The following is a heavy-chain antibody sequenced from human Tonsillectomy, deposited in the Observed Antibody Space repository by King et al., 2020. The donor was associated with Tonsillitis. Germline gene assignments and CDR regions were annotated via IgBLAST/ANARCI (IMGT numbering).Heavy chain of an antibody. D-gene: IGHD6-19*01. Sequence: VQLVESGGGLVQPGGSLKLSCTASGFTFSGPTMLWVRQASGKGLEWVGRIRSKANSYATAYAASVKGRFTLSRDDSKNTAYLQMNSLKTEDTAVYYCSLTKPGYSGGWYWGQGTLVTVSS. CDR2: IRSKANSYAT. CDR1: GFTFSGPT. V-gene: IGHV3-73*02. J-gene: IGHJ4*02. CDR3: SLTKPGYSGGWY.